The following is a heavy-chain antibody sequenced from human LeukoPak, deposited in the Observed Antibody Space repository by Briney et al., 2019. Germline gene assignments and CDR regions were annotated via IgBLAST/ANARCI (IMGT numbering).Heavy chain of an antibody. CDR1: GGSISSGGYS. D-gene: IGHD2-15*01. J-gene: IGHJ3*02. CDR2: INHSGST. Sequence: PSQTLSLTCAVSGGSISSGGYSWSWIRQPPGKGLEWIGEINHSGSTNYNPSLKSRVTISVDTSKNQFSLKLSSVTAADTAVYYCAKYVAAGDAFDIWGQGTMVTVSS. V-gene: IGHV4-30-2*01. CDR3: AKYVAAGDAFDI.